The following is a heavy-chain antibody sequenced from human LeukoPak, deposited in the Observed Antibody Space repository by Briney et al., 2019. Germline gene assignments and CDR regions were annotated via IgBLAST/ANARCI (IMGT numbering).Heavy chain of an antibody. CDR2: INQDGSEK. J-gene: IGHJ6*03. CDR1: GFTFSNYW. CDR3: ARDGYHYYGSGTYFGYYYMDV. D-gene: IGHD3-10*01. Sequence: GGSLRLSCSASGFTFSNYWMSWVRQAPGKGLEWVANINQDGSEKKYVDSTGGRFTISRDNAKNSLYLQMNSLRAEDTAVYYCARDGYHYYGSGTYFGYYYMDVWGKGTTVTISS. V-gene: IGHV3-7*01.